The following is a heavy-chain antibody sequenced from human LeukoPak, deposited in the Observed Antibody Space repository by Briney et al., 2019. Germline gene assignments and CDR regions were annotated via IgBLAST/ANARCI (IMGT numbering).Heavy chain of an antibody. Sequence: PGGSLRLSCAASGFTVSSNYMSWVRQAPGKRLEWVSVIYSGGSTYYADSVKGRFTISRDNSKNTLYLQMNSLRAEDTAVYYCARDLRYSYGYVTVWGQGTLVTVSS. CDR3: ARDLRYSYGYVTV. CDR1: GFTVSSNY. D-gene: IGHD5-18*01. J-gene: IGHJ4*02. V-gene: IGHV3-53*01. CDR2: IYSGGST.